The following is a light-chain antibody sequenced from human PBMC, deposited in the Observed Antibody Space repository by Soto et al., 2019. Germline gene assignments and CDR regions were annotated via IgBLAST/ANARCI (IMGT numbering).Light chain of an antibody. J-gene: IGKJ5*01. V-gene: IGKV3-15*01. CDR1: QSVSSN. Sequence: EIVLTQSPYTLSLSPGERATLSCRASQSVSSNYLAWYQQKPGQAPRLLIYGTSTRATGVPDRFSGSGSGTDFTLTISSLQAADFAVYHCQHYNNWPITFGQGTRLEIK. CDR2: GTS. CDR3: QHYNNWPIT.